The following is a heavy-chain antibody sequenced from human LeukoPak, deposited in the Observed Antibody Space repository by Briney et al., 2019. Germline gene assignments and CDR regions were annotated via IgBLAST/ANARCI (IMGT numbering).Heavy chain of an antibody. D-gene: IGHD5-24*01. J-gene: IGHJ4*02. V-gene: IGHV1-69*04. CDR1: GDTFSSYA. Sequence: GASVKVSCKASGDTFSSYAISWVRQAPGQGLEWMGRIIPIFGLANYAQKFQGRVTITADKSTSTAYMELSSLRSEDTAVYYCAINLRDGGDYFDYWGQGTLVTVSS. CDR2: IIPIFGLA. CDR3: AINLRDGGDYFDY.